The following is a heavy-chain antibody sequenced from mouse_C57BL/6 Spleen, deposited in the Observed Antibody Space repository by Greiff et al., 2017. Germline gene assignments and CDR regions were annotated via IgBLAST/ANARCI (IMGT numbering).Heavy chain of an antibody. D-gene: IGHD2-1*01. CDR1: GYTFTSYW. CDR2: IYPGSGST. V-gene: IGHV1-55*01. Sequence: QVQLQQSGAELVKPGASVKMSCKASGYTFTSYWITWVKQRPGQGLEWIGDIYPGSGSTNYNEKFKSKATLTVDTSSSTAYMQLRSLTSEDSAVYYCARDGNYEGAMDYWGQGASVTVSS. J-gene: IGHJ4*01. CDR3: ARDGNYEGAMDY.